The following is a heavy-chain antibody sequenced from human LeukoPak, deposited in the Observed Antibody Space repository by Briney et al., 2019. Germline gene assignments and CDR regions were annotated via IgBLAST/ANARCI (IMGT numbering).Heavy chain of an antibody. CDR1: GFTFSSYW. CDR3: ARMTVYSSSWLAYYMDV. V-gene: IGHV3-7*01. D-gene: IGHD6-13*01. Sequence: GGSLRLSCAASGFTFSSYWMSWVRQVPGKGLEWVANIKQDGSDKYYVDSVKGRFTISRDNAKNSLYLQMNSLRAEDTAVYYGARMTVYSSSWLAYYMDVWGKGTTVTVSS. J-gene: IGHJ6*03. CDR2: IKQDGSDK.